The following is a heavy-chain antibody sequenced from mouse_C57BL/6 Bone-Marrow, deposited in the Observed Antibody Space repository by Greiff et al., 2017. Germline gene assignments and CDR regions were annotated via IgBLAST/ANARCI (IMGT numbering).Heavy chain of an antibody. CDR3: ARSRGCYYGSTDY. Sequence: VQPQQSGAELVRPGTLVKVFCKASGYAFTNYLKERVKQRPGQGLEWIGVINPGSGGTNYNEKFKGKATLTADKSSSTAYMQLSSLTSEDSAVYFCARSRGCYYGSTDYWGQGTTLTVSS. D-gene: IGHD1-1*01. CDR2: INPGSGGT. V-gene: IGHV1-54*01. CDR1: GYAFTNYL. J-gene: IGHJ2*01.